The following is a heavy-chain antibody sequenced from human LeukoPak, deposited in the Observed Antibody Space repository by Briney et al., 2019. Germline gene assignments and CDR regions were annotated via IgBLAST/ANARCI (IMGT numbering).Heavy chain of an antibody. CDR1: GGSFSGYY. CDR3: ARVLARYYDYLWGSYRPRWFDP. CDR2: INHSGST. J-gene: IGHJ5*02. Sequence: SETLSLACGVYGGSFSGYYWSWIRQPPEKGLEWIGEINHSGSTNYNPSFKSRVTISVDTSKNQFSLKLSSVTAADTAVYYCARVLARYYDYLWGSYRPRWFDPWGQGTLVTVSS. D-gene: IGHD3-16*02. V-gene: IGHV4-34*01.